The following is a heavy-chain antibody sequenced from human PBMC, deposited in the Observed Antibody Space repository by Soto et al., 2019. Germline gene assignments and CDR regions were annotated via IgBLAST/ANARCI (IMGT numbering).Heavy chain of an antibody. CDR2: INAGKGDT. J-gene: IGHJ4*02. V-gene: IGHV1-3*01. D-gene: IGHD1-7*01. CDR3: ARNILGGTTDY. CDR1: GYTLTNHA. Sequence: VSVKVSCKASGYTLTNHAIHCARQAPGQGLEWMGWINAGKGDTKYPQRFQGRVTITRDTSASTAYMELSSLRSEDTAVYYCARNILGGTTDYWGPGTLVTVSS.